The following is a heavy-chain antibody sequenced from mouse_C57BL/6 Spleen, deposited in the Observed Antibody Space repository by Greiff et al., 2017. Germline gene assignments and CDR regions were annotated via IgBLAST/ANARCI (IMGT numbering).Heavy chain of an antibody. V-gene: IGHV1-82*01. Sequence: QVQLQQSGPELVKPGASVKISCRASGYAFSSSWMNWVKQRPGKGLEWIGRIYPGDGDTNYNGKFKGKATLTADKSSSTAYMQLSSLTSEDSAVYFCARSHYGSSYGYWGQGTTLTVSS. J-gene: IGHJ2*01. CDR3: ARSHYGSSYGY. D-gene: IGHD1-1*01. CDR1: GYAFSSSW. CDR2: IYPGDGDT.